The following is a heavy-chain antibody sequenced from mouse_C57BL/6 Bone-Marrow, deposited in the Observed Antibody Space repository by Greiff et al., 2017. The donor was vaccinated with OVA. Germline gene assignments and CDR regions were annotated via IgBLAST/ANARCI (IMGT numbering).Heavy chain of an antibody. V-gene: IGHV1-15*01. CDR2: IDPETGGT. CDR3: TRRDYDYDVGFDY. D-gene: IGHD2-4*01. J-gene: IGHJ2*01. CDR1: GYTFTDYE. Sequence: QVHVKQSGAELVRPGASVTLSCKASGYTFTDYEMHWVKQTPVHGLEWIGAIDPETGGTAYNQKFKGKAILTADKSSSTAYMELRSLTSEDSAVYYCTRRDYDYDVGFDYWGQGTTLTVSS.